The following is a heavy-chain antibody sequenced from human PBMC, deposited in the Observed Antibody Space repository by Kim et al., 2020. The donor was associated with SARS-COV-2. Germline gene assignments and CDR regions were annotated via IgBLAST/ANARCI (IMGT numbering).Heavy chain of an antibody. CDR3: AREGREYYGSGSYPDY. Sequence: SLKSRVTISVDTSKNQFSLKLSSVTAADTAVYYCAREGREYYGSGSYPDYWGQGTLVTVSS. V-gene: IGHV4-31*02. D-gene: IGHD3-10*01. J-gene: IGHJ4*02.